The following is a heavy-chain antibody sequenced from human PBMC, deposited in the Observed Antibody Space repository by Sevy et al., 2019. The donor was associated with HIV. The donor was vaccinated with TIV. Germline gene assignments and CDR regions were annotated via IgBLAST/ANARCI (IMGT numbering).Heavy chain of an antibody. V-gene: IGHV3-23*01. Sequence: GGSLRLSCAASGLSFTSNGMSWVRQAPGKGLEWVAGITSGGATYYADSVKGRFTVSRDNSKNTLYLQLKNLRADDTAVFYCAGGDTPMITDLDYWGQGTLVTVSS. CDR3: AGGDTPMITDLDY. D-gene: IGHD3-16*01. CDR1: GLSFTSNG. J-gene: IGHJ4*02. CDR2: ITSGGAT.